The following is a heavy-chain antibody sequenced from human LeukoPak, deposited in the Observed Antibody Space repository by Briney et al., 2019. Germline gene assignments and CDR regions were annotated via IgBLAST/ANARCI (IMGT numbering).Heavy chain of an antibody. V-gene: IGHV3-23*01. CDR3: AKASVWTMVRVVSYFDD. Sequence: PGGSLRLSCAASGFIFSSYAMSWVRQAPAKGLEWVSGISGVGGSTFYADSVKGRFTISRDNSKNTLYLQMNSLRAEDTAVYYCAKASVWTMVRVVSYFDDWGQGIQVTVSS. J-gene: IGHJ4*02. D-gene: IGHD3-10*01. CDR2: ISGVGGST. CDR1: GFIFSSYA.